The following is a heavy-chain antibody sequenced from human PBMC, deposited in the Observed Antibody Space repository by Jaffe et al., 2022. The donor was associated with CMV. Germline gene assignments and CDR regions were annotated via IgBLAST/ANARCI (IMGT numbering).Heavy chain of an antibody. CDR1: GFTFDDYA. CDR3: AKAPNRGIAVAGTYFQH. V-gene: IGHV3-9*01. CDR2: ISWNSGSI. D-gene: IGHD6-19*01. Sequence: EVQLVESGGGLVQPGRSLRLSCAASGFTFDDYAMHWVRQAPGKGLEWVSGISWNSGSIGYADSVKGRFTISRDNAKNSLYLQMNSLRAEDTALYYCAKAPNRGIAVAGTYFQHWGQGTLVTVSS. J-gene: IGHJ1*01.